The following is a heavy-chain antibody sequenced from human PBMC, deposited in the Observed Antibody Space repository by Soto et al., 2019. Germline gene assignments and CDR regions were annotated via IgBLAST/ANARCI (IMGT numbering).Heavy chain of an antibody. CDR1: GFTFSYYW. Sequence: GGSLRLSCEASGFTFSYYWMHWVRQAPGKGLVWVSRISSDGSSITYADSVKGRFTISRDNAKNTLYLQMNSLRAEDTAVYYCATPLFTGVGFDYWGQGTLVTVSS. J-gene: IGHJ4*02. CDR2: ISSDGSSI. CDR3: ATPLFTGVGFDY. V-gene: IGHV3-74*01. D-gene: IGHD1-1*01.